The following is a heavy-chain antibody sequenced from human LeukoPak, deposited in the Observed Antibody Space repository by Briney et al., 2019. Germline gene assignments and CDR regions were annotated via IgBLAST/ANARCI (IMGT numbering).Heavy chain of an antibody. D-gene: IGHD6-13*01. V-gene: IGHV3-21*01. CDR2: ISSSSSYI. CDR3: ARVRAAAGTGVFDY. Sequence: PGGSLRLSCAASGFTFSSYSMNWVCQAPGKGLEWVSSISSSSSYIYYADSVKGRFTISRDNAKNSLYLQMNSLRAEDTAVYYCARVRAAAGTGVFDYWGQGTLVTVSS. CDR1: GFTFSSYS. J-gene: IGHJ4*02.